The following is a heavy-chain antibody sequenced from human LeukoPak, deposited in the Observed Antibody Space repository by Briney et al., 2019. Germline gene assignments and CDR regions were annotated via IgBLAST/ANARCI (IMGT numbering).Heavy chain of an antibody. CDR2: IYYTGRT. CDR1: GGSISTYY. J-gene: IGHJ3*02. CDR3: ARGWCIGGSCYYDAFDI. V-gene: IGHV4-59*01. D-gene: IGHD2-15*01. Sequence: SETLSLTCTVSGGSISTYYWSWIRQPPGKGLEYIGYIYYTGRTSYNPSLKSRVTISVDTSKNQFSLKLNSVTAADTAVYYCARGWCIGGSCYYDAFDIWGQGTVFTVSS.